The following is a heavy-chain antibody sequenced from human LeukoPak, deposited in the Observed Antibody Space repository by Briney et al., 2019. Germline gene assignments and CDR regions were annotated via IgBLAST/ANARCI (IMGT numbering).Heavy chain of an antibody. J-gene: IGHJ4*02. CDR3: ARRVCSSTSCPMLDY. D-gene: IGHD2-2*01. CDR1: GGSFSGYY. CDR2: INHSGST. V-gene: IGHV4-34*01. Sequence: SETLSLTCAVYGGSFSGYYWSWIRQPPGKGLEWIGEINHSGSTNYNPSLKSRVTISVDTSKNQFSLKLSSVTAADTAVYYSARRVCSSTSCPMLDYWGQGTLVTVSS.